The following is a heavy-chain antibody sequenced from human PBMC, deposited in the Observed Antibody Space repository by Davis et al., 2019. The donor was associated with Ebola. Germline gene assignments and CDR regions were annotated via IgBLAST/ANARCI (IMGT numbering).Heavy chain of an antibody. J-gene: IGHJ4*02. V-gene: IGHV3-23*01. Sequence: GESLKISCAASGFTVSSYHMSWVRQTPRKGPECVASISGNGVYTGYTDSVKGRFTVSRDNSKDVLFLQMDSLRVEDTAMYFCAKGHADNEDFFDSWGQGTLVTVSS. CDR3: AKGHADNEDFFDS. D-gene: IGHD1-1*01. CDR1: GFTVSSYH. CDR2: ISGNGVYT.